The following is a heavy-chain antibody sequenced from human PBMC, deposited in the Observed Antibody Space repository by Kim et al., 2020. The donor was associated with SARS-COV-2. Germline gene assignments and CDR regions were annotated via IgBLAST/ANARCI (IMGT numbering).Heavy chain of an antibody. Sequence: SETLSLTCTVSGGSISSSSYYWGWIRQPPGKGLEWIGSIYYSGSTYYNPSLKSRGTISVDTSKNQFSLKLSSVTAADTAVYYCARGSSGYRWGQGTLGTV. CDR1: GGSISSSSYY. J-gene: IGHJ4*02. D-gene: IGHD3-22*01. CDR2: IYYSGST. V-gene: IGHV4-39*07. CDR3: ARGSSGYR.